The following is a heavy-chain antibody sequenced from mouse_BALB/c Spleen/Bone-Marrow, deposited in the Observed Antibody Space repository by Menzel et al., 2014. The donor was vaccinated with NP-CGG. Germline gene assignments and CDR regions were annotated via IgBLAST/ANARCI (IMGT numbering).Heavy chain of an antibody. CDR1: GYTFSSYW. CDR2: ILPGSGTS. V-gene: IGHV1-9*01. D-gene: IGHD2-1*01. J-gene: IGHJ3*01. Sequence: LVESGAELMKPGASVKISCKATGYTFSSYWIEWVKLRPGHGLEWIGEILPGSGTSNYNMKFKGKATFTADTSSNTAYMQLSGLTSEDSAVYYCARVLYYGNYDSFAYWGQGTLVTVSA. CDR3: ARVLYYGNYDSFAY.